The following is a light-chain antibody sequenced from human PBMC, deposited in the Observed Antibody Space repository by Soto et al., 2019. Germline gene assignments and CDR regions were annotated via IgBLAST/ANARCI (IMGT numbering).Light chain of an antibody. CDR2: DVS. V-gene: IGLV2-14*01. J-gene: IGLJ1*01. CDR3: SSYTISSTLDV. CDR1: SSDVGGYNY. Sequence: QSALTQPASVSGSPGQSITISCTGTSSDVGGYNYVSWYQQHPGKAPQLMIYDVSNRPSGVSNRFSGSKSGNTASLTISGLQAEDEADYYCSSYTISSTLDVFGTGTKVTVL.